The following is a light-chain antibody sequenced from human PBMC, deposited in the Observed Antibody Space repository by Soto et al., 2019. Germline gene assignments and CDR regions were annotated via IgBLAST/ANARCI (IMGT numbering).Light chain of an antibody. J-gene: IGLJ2*01. CDR1: NIGSKG. CDR2: DDR. V-gene: IGLV3-21*02. CDR3: QVWDSSSDHVV. Sequence: SYELTQPPSVSVAPGQTARIPCGGNNIGSKGVHWYQQSPGLAPGLVVYDDRDRPSGIPERFSGSNSGNTAALTISRVEAGDEADYYCQVWDSSSDHVVFGGGTKLTVL.